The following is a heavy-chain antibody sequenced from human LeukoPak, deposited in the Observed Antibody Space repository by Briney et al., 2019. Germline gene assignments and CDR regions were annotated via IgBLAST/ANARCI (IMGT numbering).Heavy chain of an antibody. J-gene: IGHJ6*03. V-gene: IGHV3-74*01. CDR3: ARGSLPYYYDSSGSVNYYMDV. CDR1: GFTFSSYW. D-gene: IGHD3-22*01. Sequence: GGSLRLSCAASGFTFSSYWMHWVRQAPGKGLVWVSRINSDGSSTSYADSVKGRFTISRDNAKNTLYLQMNSLRAEDTAVYYCARGSLPYYYDSSGSVNYYMDVWGKGTTVTVSS. CDR2: INSDGSST.